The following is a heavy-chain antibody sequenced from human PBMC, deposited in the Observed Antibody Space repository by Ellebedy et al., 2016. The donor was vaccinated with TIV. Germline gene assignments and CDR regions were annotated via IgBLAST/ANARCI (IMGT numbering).Heavy chain of an antibody. V-gene: IGHV1-8*02. CDR2: MNPNSGNT. J-gene: IGHJ6*02. Sequence: AASVKVSCKASGYTFSSYGISWVRQAPGQGLEWMGWMNPNSGNTEYAQKFQGRVTMTRNTSITTAFMELSSLRSEDTAVYYCARGPFMITFGGVIMDVWGQGTTVTVSS. CDR3: ARGPFMITFGGVIMDV. CDR1: GYTFSSYG. D-gene: IGHD3-16*02.